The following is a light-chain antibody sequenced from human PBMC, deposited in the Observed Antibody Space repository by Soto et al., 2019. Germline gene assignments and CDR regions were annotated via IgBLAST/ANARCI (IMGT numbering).Light chain of an antibody. CDR1: QSVSSN. J-gene: IGKJ1*01. CDR2: GAS. V-gene: IGKV3-15*01. CDR3: QQYDNWPCT. Sequence: EIMMTQSPSTLSVSPGERATLPCRASQSVSSNLAWYQQKPGQAPRLLIYGASTRATGIPARFSGSGSGTEFTLTISSLQSEDFAVYSCQQYDNWPCTFGQGTKVDIK.